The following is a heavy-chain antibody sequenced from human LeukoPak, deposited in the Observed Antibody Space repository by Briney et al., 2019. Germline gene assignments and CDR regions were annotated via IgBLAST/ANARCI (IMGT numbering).Heavy chain of an antibody. J-gene: IGHJ5*02. CDR3: VRSDWFDP. Sequence: GGSLRLSCVASGFTLSSNWMHWVRQAPGKGLEWVSRIKNDGSRTTYADSVKGRFTISRDNARNTLYLQMGSLRAEDTAVYYCVRSDWFDPWGQGTLVTVSS. CDR1: GFTLSSNW. V-gene: IGHV3-74*03. CDR2: IKNDGSRT.